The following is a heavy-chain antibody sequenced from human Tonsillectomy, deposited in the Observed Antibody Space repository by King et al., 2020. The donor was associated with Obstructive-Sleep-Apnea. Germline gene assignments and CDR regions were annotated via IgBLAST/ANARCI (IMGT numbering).Heavy chain of an antibody. CDR1: GFSLSSSVKT. D-gene: IGHD4-17*01. Sequence: TLKESGPALVRPTQTLTLTCTFSGFSLSSSVKTVSWIRQPPGKAPEWLARIDWDDDKYYHTYLRSRLSVSMDTSRNQLVLTMTNMDPMDTATYYCARATSDRYGDSTHFDYWGRGPPVTVSS. V-gene: IGHV2-70*04. J-gene: IGHJ4*02. CDR2: IDWDDDK. CDR3: ARATSDRYGDSTHFDY.